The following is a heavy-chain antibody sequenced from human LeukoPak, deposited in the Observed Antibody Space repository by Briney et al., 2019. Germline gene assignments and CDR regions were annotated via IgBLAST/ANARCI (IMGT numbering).Heavy chain of an antibody. CDR1: GFTFSSYAMH. J-gene: IGHJ4*02. D-gene: IGHD3-9*01. Sequence: LRLSCAASGFTFSSYAMHWIRQHPGKGLEWIGYINYSGSTYYNPSLKSRVTMSVDTSKDQFSLNLNSVTAADTAVYYCARFRDLLTGYYHIDYWGQGTLLTVSS. CDR3: ARFRDLLTGYYHIDY. CDR2: INYSGST. V-gene: IGHV4-31*02.